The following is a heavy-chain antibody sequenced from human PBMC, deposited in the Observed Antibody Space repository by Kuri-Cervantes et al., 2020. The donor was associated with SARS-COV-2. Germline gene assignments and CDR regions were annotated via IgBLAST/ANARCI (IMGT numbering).Heavy chain of an antibody. CDR2: VKTNSGNT. J-gene: IGHJ4*02. V-gene: IGHV1-24*01. CDR1: GYTLTELS. Sequence: ASVKVSCKVSGYTLTELSMHWVRQAPGKGLEWMGMVKTNSGNTLYAQIFQGRVTMTRDTSTSTVYLELSSLTPEDTAIYYCYCAPKEGFDSWGQGTLVTVSS. CDR3: YCAPKEGFDS. D-gene: IGHD2-21*01.